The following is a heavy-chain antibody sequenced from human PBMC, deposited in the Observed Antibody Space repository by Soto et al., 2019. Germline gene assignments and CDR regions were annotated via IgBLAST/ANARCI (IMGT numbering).Heavy chain of an antibody. CDR3: AVAAVREIMAQESSGMAF. D-gene: IGHD3-10*01. Sequence: QVQLVQSGAEVKTPGSSVKVSCKASGGTLSDYAISWVRQAPGQGLEWMGGIMPTVDSANYAQNFQGRLTISADESTSTANLELSSLRSDYTAVYYCAVAAVREIMAQESSGMAFWGQGTPVIVSS. J-gene: IGHJ6*02. CDR1: GGTLSDYA. CDR2: IMPTVDSA. V-gene: IGHV1-69*01.